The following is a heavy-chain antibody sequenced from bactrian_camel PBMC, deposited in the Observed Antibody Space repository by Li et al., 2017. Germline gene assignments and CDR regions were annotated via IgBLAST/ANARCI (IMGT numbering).Heavy chain of an antibody. CDR3: ASTPAYRSGGYCYTVEADITS. CDR2: INSGGGST. V-gene: IGHV3S40*01. D-gene: IGHD2*01. J-gene: IGHJ6*01. Sequence: VQLVESGGGLVQPGGSLRLSCAASGFTFSSYHMSWVRQAPGKGLEWVSTINSGGGSTNYADSVKGRFTISQDNAKNTVYLQMNDLKTEDTAVYYCASTPAYRSGGYCYTVEADITSWGQGTQVTVS. CDR1: GFTFSSYH.